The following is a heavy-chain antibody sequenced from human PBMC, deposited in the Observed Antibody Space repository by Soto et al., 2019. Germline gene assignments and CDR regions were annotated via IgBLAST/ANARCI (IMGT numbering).Heavy chain of an antibody. Sequence: QVQLQESGPGLVKPSQTLSLTCTVSGASISSGDYYWSWIRQHPGKGPEWIGYIHSSGSTFYNPPPKNGLPLSADPSKSLFSLNLKSVTAGDTAVYFWARNLPPPTSEVVFDHWGQGTLVTVSS. CDR1: GASISSGDYY. D-gene: IGHD2-15*01. CDR3: ARNLPPPTSEVVFDH. V-gene: IGHV4-31*03. CDR2: IHSSGST. J-gene: IGHJ5*02.